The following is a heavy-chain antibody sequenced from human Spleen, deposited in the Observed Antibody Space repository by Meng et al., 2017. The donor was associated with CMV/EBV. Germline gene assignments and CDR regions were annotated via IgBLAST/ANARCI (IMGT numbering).Heavy chain of an antibody. CDR2: ISGSGGST. CDR3: VRDRGWFDP. J-gene: IGHJ5*02. D-gene: IGHD3-10*01. V-gene: IGHV3-23*01. Sequence: GGSLRLSCAASGFTFSSYAMSWVRQAPGKGLEWVSAISGSGGSTYYADSVKGRFTISRDNAKNSLYLQMNNLRAEDTALYYCVRDRGWFDPWGQGTLVTVSS. CDR1: GFTFSSYA.